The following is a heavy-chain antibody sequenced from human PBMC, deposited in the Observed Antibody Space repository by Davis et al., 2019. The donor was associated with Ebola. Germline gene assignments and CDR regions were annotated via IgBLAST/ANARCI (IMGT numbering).Heavy chain of an antibody. D-gene: IGHD6-13*01. CDR2: ISSSSSTI. CDR1: GFIFSSYV. V-gene: IGHV3-48*02. Sequence: GESLKISCAASGFIFSSYVMSWVRRAPGKGLEWVSYISSSSSTIYYADSVKGRFTISRDNAKNSLYLQMNSLRDEDTAVYYCARTPGIAAAGKYYFDYWGQGTLVTVSS. CDR3: ARTPGIAAAGKYYFDY. J-gene: IGHJ4*02.